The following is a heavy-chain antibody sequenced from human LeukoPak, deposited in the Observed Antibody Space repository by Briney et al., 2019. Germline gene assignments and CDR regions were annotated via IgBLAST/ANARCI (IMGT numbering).Heavy chain of an antibody. D-gene: IGHD6-19*01. CDR3: ASTRRAAVAGRFDS. J-gene: IGHJ4*02. CDR2: IYHSGNT. V-gene: IGHV4-4*09. Sequence: SETLSLTCNVSGASISSNYWSWIRQPPGKGLEWIGYIYHSGNTNYSPSLESRVTMSVAESKNQFSLRVHFVSAADTAVYYCASTRRAAVAGRFDSWGQGTLVTVSS. CDR1: GASISSNY.